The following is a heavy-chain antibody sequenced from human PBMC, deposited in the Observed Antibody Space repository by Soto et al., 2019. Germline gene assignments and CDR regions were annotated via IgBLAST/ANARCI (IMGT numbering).Heavy chain of an antibody. V-gene: IGHV1-3*01. Sequence: ASVKVSCKASGYTFTSYSMHWVRQSPVQSLEWMGWINAGNGNTKYSQKFQGRVTITRDTSASTAYMELSSLRSEDTAVYYCARGGAGANIDYWGQGTLVTVSS. D-gene: IGHD1-26*01. CDR3: ARGGAGANIDY. CDR1: GYTFTSYS. CDR2: INAGNGNT. J-gene: IGHJ4*02.